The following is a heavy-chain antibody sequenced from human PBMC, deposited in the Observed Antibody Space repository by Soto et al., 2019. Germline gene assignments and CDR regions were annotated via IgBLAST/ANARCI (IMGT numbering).Heavy chain of an antibody. Sequence: SETLSLTCAVYGGSFSGYYWSWIRQPPGKGLEWIGEINHSGSTNYNPSLKSRVTISVDTSKNQFSLKLSSVTAADTAVYYCERVVRRALRAFDIWGQGTMVTVSS. V-gene: IGHV4-34*01. CDR1: GGSFSGYY. J-gene: IGHJ3*02. CDR3: ERVVRRALRAFDI. CDR2: INHSGST.